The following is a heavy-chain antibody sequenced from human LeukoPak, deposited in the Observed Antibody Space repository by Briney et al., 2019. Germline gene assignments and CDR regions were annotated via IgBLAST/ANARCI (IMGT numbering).Heavy chain of an antibody. CDR1: GGSISSGGYY. D-gene: IGHD1-26*01. CDR3: ARTAGWSFGFDY. J-gene: IGHJ4*02. V-gene: IGHV4-31*03. CDR2: IYNSGTT. Sequence: SQTLFLTCTVPGGSISSGGYYWTWIRQYPGKGLEWIGYIYNSGTTYYNPSLQSRVTISGDTSKNQFSLKLSSVTAADTAVYYCARTAGWSFGFDYWGQGTLVTVSS.